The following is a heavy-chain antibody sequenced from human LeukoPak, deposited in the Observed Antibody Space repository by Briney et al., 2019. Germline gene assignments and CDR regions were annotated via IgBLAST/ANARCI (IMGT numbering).Heavy chain of an antibody. V-gene: IGHV1-18*01. CDR1: GYTFTSYG. Sequence: ASVKVSWKASGYTFTSYGIRWVGQAPGRGLEWMGWISAYNGNTNYAQKLQGRVTMATDTSTSTAYRELRSLRSDDTAVYYCARAGSGADYWGQGTLVTVSS. D-gene: IGHD3-3*01. J-gene: IGHJ4*02. CDR2: ISAYNGNT. CDR3: ARAGSGADY.